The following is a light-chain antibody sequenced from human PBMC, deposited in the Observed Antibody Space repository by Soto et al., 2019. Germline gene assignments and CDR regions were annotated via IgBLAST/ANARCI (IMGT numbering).Light chain of an antibody. V-gene: IGKV3-20*01. CDR2: GAS. CDR3: QQYGSSPT. CDR1: QSVRSSY. Sequence: EIVLMQSPGTLSLSPGERATLSCRASQSVRSSYLAWYQQKPGQAPRLLIYGASSRATGIPDRFSGSGSGTDFTLSISRLEPEDFAVYYCQQYGSSPTFGQGTRWRL. J-gene: IGKJ5*01.